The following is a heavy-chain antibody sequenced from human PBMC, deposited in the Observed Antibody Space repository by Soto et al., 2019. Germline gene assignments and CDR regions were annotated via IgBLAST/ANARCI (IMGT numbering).Heavy chain of an antibody. V-gene: IGHV1-69*15. CDR1: GGTFTTYA. D-gene: IGHD2-15*01. CDR3: ARDPGYCSGGNCKPYVFDI. Sequence: QVQLVQSGAEVKKPGSSVKVSCKASGGTFTTYAISWVRQAPGQGLEWMGRIIPRFRTVNYAQKFQGRVTITADESTSTAYMELSSLRSEDTAVYYCARDPGYCSGGNCKPYVFDIWGQGTTVTVSS. J-gene: IGHJ3*02. CDR2: IIPRFRTV.